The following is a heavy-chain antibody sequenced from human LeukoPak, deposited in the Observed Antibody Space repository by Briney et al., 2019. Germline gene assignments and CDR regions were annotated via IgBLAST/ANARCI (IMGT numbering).Heavy chain of an antibody. CDR1: GVSISGSSYY. D-gene: IGHD3-9*01. V-gene: IGHV4-39*01. Sequence: PSKTLSLTCTVSGVSISGSSYYWAWIRQPPGRGLEWIASIYYTGNAFYNWSLKSRVTILVDTSKNQFSLEVDSVTATDTAMYYCARQLDTSGDYAGLFDSWGQGALVTVSS. CDR2: IYYTGNA. J-gene: IGHJ4*02. CDR3: ARQLDTSGDYAGLFDS.